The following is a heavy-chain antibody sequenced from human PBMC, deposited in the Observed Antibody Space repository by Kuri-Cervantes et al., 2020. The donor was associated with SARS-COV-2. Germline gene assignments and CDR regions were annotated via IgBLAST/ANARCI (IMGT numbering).Heavy chain of an antibody. CDR3: TRADFWAEYYFDY. CDR2: IRSKAYGGTT. V-gene: IGHV3-49*04. CDR1: GFTSGDYA. D-gene: IGHD3-3*01. J-gene: IGHJ4*02. Sequence: SLKISRTATGFTSGDYAMSWVRQAPGKGLEWVGFIRSKAYGGTTEYAASVKGRFTIPRDDSKSIAYLQMNSLKTEDTAVYYCTRADFWAEYYFDYWGQGTLVTVSS.